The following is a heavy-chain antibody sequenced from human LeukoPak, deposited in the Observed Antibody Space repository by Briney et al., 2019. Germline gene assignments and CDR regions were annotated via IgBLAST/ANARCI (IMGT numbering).Heavy chain of an antibody. D-gene: IGHD1-1*01. Sequence: PSETLSLTCTVSGGSTSSDYWSWIRQSPGKGLEWVGYVYNSGDTGKNPSLKSRVTILLDTSKNQCSPKLTSVSAADTAVYYCAKASGTTGTWRHWGQGTLVTVSS. V-gene: IGHV4-59*08. CDR1: GGSTSSDY. CDR3: AKASGTTGTWRH. CDR2: VYNSGDT. J-gene: IGHJ4*02.